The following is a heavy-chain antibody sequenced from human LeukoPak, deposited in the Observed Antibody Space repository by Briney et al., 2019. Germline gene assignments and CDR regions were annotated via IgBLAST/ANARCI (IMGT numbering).Heavy chain of an antibody. CDR3: ARAGYYYGSGRGYGMDV. CDR1: GGSICSYY. V-gene: IGHV4-59*01. CDR2: IYYSGST. D-gene: IGHD3-10*01. J-gene: IGHJ6*04. Sequence: SETLSLTCTVSGGSICSYYWSWIRQPPGKGLEWIGYIYYSGSTNYNPSLKSRVTISVDTSKNQFSLKLSSVTAADTAVYYCARAGYYYGSGRGYGMDVWGKGTTVTVSS.